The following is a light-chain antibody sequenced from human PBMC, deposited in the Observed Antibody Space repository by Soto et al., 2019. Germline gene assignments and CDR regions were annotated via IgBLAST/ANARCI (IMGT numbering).Light chain of an antibody. CDR1: QRINIY. J-gene: IGKJ5*01. CDR3: QQSFSTPP. CDR2: SAS. Sequence: DNKMTQSPSSLSTCIVDRVTITCRASQRINIYLNWYRQKPGKAPELLIYSASNLQSGVPSRFSGSGSGTDFTLTTSGLQSEDFATYYCQQSFSTPPFGQGTRLANK. V-gene: IGKV1-39*01.